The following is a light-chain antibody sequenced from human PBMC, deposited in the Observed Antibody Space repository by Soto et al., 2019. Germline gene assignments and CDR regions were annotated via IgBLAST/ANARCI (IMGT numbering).Light chain of an antibody. J-gene: IGKJ3*01. V-gene: IGKV1-39*01. CDR3: QESYNTFFT. CDR1: QSIDTY. Sequence: DIQMTQSPSSLSASVGDRVTIGCRASQSIDTYLNWYQQIPGKAPKLLIYGASVLQSGVPSRFSGSGSGIDFTLTIANLQPEDFATYFCQESYNTFFTCGPGTQVDIK. CDR2: GAS.